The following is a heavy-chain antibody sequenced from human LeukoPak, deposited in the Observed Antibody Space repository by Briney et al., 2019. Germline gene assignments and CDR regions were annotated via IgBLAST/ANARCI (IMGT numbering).Heavy chain of an antibody. Sequence: SGGSLRLSCAASGFTFSNAWMSWVRHAPGKGLEWVCRIKSKTDGGTTDYAAPVKGRFTISRDDSKNTLYLQMNSLKTEDTAVYYCTTEVQYGYDSSGYSGYFDYWGQGTLVTVSS. D-gene: IGHD3-22*01. J-gene: IGHJ4*02. V-gene: IGHV3-15*01. CDR1: GFTFSNAW. CDR2: IKSKTDGGTT. CDR3: TTEVQYGYDSSGYSGYFDY.